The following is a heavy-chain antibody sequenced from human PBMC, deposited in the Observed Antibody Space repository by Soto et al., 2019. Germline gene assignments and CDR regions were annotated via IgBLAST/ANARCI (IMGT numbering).Heavy chain of an antibody. CDR2: IIPIFGTA. Sequence: SVKVSCKASGGTFSSYAISWVRQAPGQGLEWMGGIIPIFGTANYAQKFQGRVTITADESTSTAYMELSSLRSEDTAVYYCARDSHCSGGSCYSGFDYWGQGTLVTVSS. D-gene: IGHD2-15*01. CDR1: GGTFSSYA. J-gene: IGHJ4*02. CDR3: ARDSHCSGGSCYSGFDY. V-gene: IGHV1-69*13.